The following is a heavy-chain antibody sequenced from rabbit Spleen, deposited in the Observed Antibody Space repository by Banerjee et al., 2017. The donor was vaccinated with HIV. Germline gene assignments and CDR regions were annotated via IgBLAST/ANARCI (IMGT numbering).Heavy chain of an antibody. CDR1: GLDFSRSYW. D-gene: IGHD4-2*01. J-gene: IGHJ4*01. CDR2: IDVVKSGST. V-gene: IGHV1S45*01. CDR3: ARDSAGREDFNL. Sequence: QEQLEESGGDLVKPGASLTLTCKASGLDFSRSYWICWVRQAPGKGLEWIACIDVVKSGSTYYASWAKGRFTISKTSSTTVTLQMTSLTAADTATYFCARDSAGREDFNLWGPGTLVTVS.